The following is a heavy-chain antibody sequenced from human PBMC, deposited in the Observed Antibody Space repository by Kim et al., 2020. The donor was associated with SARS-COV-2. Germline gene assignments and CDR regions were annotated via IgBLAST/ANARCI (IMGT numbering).Heavy chain of an antibody. D-gene: IGHD3-16*01. CDR2: ISGSGGST. J-gene: IGHJ6*02. V-gene: IGHV3-23*01. CDR1: GFTFSSYA. Sequence: GGSLRLSCAASGFTFSSYAMSWVRQAPGKGLEWVSAISGSGGSTYYADSVKGRFTISRDNSKNTLYLQMNSLRAEDTAVYYCAKDQGDDYVWGTFGGMDVWGQGTTVTVSS. CDR3: AKDQGDDYVWGTFGGMDV.